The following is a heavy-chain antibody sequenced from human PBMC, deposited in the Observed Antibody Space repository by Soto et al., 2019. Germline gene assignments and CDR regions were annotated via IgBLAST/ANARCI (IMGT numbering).Heavy chain of an antibody. CDR2: IKSKTDGGTT. Sequence: PGGSLRLCCAASGFTFSNAWMNWVRQAPGKGLEWVGRIKSKTDGGTTDYAAPVKGRFTISRDDSKNTLYLQMNSLKTEDTAVYYCTTDTISGYYYGMDVWGQGTTVTVSS. CDR1: GFTFSNAW. J-gene: IGHJ6*02. CDR3: TTDTISGYYYGMDV. D-gene: IGHD3-3*01. V-gene: IGHV3-15*07.